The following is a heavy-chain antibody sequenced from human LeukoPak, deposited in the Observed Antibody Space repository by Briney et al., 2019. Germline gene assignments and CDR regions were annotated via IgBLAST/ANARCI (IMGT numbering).Heavy chain of an antibody. CDR2: ISSSGDTT. V-gene: IGHV3-23*01. CDR1: GFTFSNYG. Sequence: GGSLRLSCAASGFTFSNYGMTWVRQAPGKGLEWLSSISSSGDTTYYADSVKGRFAISRDTSKSTVYLQMNSLRAEDTALYYCAKPYVDAALTYFDDWGQGTLVTVSS. D-gene: IGHD4-17*01. J-gene: IGHJ4*02. CDR3: AKPYVDAALTYFDD.